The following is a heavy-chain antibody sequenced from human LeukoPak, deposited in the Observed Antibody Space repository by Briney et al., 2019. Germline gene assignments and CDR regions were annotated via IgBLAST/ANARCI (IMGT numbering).Heavy chain of an antibody. CDR3: AREYTAMVTGNDAFNI. CDR1: GFTVSSNY. D-gene: IGHD5-18*01. CDR2: IYSGGST. Sequence: GGSLRLSCAASGFTVSSNYMSWVRQAPGKGLEWVSVIYSGGSTYYADSVKGRFTISRDNSKNTLYLQMNSLRAEDTAVYYCAREYTAMVTGNDAFNIWAKGQWSPSLQ. V-gene: IGHV3-66*02. J-gene: IGHJ3*02.